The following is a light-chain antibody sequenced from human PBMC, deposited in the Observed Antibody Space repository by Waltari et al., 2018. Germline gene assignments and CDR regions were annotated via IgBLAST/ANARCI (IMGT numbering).Light chain of an antibody. CDR2: GKN. CDR3: HSRDSSGDVL. V-gene: IGLV3-19*01. CDR1: SLRTYY. Sequence: SSELTQDPAVSVALGQTVRITCQGDSLRTYYVSWFHQKPGQAPALVIYGKNNRPSGIPDRFSASSSGSTASLTIIGAQAEDEAEYYCHSRDSSGDVLIGGGTKLTVV. J-gene: IGLJ2*01.